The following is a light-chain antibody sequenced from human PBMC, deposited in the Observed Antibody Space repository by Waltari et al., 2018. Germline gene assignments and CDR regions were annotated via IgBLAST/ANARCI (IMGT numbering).Light chain of an antibody. CDR1: PSISRW. V-gene: IGKV1-5*03. CDR2: KAS. CDR3: QHYNSFSALFS. J-gene: IGKJ3*01. Sequence: DIQMTKSPSTVSASVGDRVTITCRARPSISRWLAWYQQKPGNAPKLLIHKASSLQSGVPSRFSGSGSGTEFTLNITSLQPDDFATYYCQHYNSFSALFSFGPGTQVDIK.